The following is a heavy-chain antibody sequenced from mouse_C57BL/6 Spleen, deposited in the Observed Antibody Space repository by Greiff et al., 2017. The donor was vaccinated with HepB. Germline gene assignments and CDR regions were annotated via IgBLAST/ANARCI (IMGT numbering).Heavy chain of an antibody. V-gene: IGHV5-9*01. Sequence: EVQRVESGGGLVKPGGSLKLSCAASGFTFSSYTMSWVRQTPEKRLEWVATISGGGGNTYYPDSVKGRFTISRDNAKNTLYLQMSSLRSEDTALYYCARDLLLRSYFDYWGQGTTLTVSS. CDR2: ISGGGGNT. J-gene: IGHJ2*01. CDR3: ARDLLLRSYFDY. D-gene: IGHD1-1*01. CDR1: GFTFSSYT.